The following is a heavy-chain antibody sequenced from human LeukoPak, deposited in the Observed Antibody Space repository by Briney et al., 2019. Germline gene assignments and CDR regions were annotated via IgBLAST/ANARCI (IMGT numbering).Heavy chain of an antibody. CDR1: GGSISSYY. CDR2: IYYSGST. D-gene: IGHD3-22*01. V-gene: IGHV4-59*01. CDR3: ARLSSGLRY. Sequence: SETLSLTCTLSGGSISSYYWSWIRQPPGKGLEWIGYIYYSGSTNYNPSLKSRVTISVDTSKNQFSLKLSSVTAADTAVYYCARLSSGLRYWGQGTLVTVSS. J-gene: IGHJ4*02.